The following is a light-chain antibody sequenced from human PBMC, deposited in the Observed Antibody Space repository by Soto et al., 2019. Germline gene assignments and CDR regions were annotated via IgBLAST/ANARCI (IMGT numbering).Light chain of an antibody. CDR3: QQFYIPPQT. V-gene: IGKV1-39*01. J-gene: IGKJ2*01. CDR2: SAS. CDR1: QTISRY. Sequence: DIEIPQSPSSVSASVGDRVTITFLASQTISRYLNWYQQRPGKAPNLLIYSASSLQSGVPSRFSGSGSGADFTLTISSLQPEDVAVYYCQQFYIPPQTFGQRGNVDIK.